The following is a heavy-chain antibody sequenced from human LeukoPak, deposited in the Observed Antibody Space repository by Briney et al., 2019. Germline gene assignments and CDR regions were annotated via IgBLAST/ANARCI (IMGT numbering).Heavy chain of an antibody. CDR1: GFTFSSYA. CDR3: ARVRKPTVVTLEGAFDI. V-gene: IGHV1-69*06. D-gene: IGHD4-23*01. CDR2: IIPIFGTA. J-gene: IGHJ3*02. Sequence: GGSLRLSCAASGFTFSSYAISWVRQAPGQGLEWMGGIIPIFGTANYAQKFQGRVTITADKSTSTAYMELSSLRSEDTAVYYCARVRKPTVVTLEGAFDIWGQGTMVTVSS.